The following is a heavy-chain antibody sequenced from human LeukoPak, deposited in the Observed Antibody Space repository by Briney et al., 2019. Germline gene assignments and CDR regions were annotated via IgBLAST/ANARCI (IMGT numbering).Heavy chain of an antibody. CDR3: AKELEYSSSSLDY. J-gene: IGHJ4*02. V-gene: IGHV3-30*02. CDR1: GFTFSSYG. Sequence: GGSLRLSCAASGFTFSSYGMHWVRQAPGKGLEWVAFIRYDGSNKYYADSVKGRFTISRDNSKNTPYLQMNSLRAEDTAVYYCAKELEYSSSSLDYWGQGTLVTVSS. D-gene: IGHD6-6*01. CDR2: IRYDGSNK.